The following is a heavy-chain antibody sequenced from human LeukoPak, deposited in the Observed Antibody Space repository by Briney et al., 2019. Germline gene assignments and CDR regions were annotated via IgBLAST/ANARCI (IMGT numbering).Heavy chain of an antibody. J-gene: IGHJ4*02. CDR1: GGSFSGYY. D-gene: IGHD2-21*02. CDR2: INHSGST. V-gene: IGHV4-34*01. CDR3: ARGQSHCGGDCYSGHFDY. Sequence: PSETLSLTCAVYGGSFSGYYWSWIRQPPAKGLEWIGEINHSGSTNYNPSLKSRVTISVDTSKNQFSLKLSSVTAADTAVYYCARGQSHCGGDCYSGHFDYWGQGTLVTVSS.